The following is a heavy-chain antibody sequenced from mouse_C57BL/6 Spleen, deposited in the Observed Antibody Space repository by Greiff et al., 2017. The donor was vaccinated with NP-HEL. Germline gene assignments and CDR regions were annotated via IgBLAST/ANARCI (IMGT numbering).Heavy chain of an antibody. V-gene: IGHV1-69*01. Sequence: QVQLQQPGAELVMPGASVKLSCKASGYTFTSYWMHWVKQRPGQGLEWIGEIDPSDSYTNYNQKFKGKSTLTVDKSSSTAYMQLSSLTSEDSAVYYCARWVYIWYCGVWGTGTTVTVSS. J-gene: IGHJ1*03. CDR2: IDPSDSYT. CDR1: GYTFTSYW. CDR3: ARWVYIWYCGV.